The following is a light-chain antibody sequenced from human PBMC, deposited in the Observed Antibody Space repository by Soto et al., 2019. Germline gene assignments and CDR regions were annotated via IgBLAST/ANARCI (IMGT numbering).Light chain of an antibody. Sequence: EIVLTQSPASLSLSPGERATLSCRASQSVDSFLAWYQQKPGRTPRLLIYDTSNRATGIPARFSGSGSGTDFTLTISRLEPEDFAVYYCQQCDRSPWTFGQGTTVEI. V-gene: IGKV3-11*01. J-gene: IGKJ1*01. CDR2: DTS. CDR3: QQCDRSPWT. CDR1: QSVDSF.